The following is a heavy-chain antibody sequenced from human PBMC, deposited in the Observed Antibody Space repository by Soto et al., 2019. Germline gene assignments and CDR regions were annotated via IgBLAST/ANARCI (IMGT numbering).Heavy chain of an antibody. V-gene: IGHV1-2*02. Sequence: GSGQVCCKACAYPFTENQVHLLRLAPGQRLQWLGTTDPKSGDTTFAPTFQVRVTMTRYTSTNTAYLDLTRLTSDATAIYYCARRHLLDYIRWCFDPWGLGTLVTVSS. CDR1: AYPFTENQ. D-gene: IGHD2-21*01. J-gene: IGHJ5*02. CDR2: TDPKSGDT. CDR3: ARRHLLDYIRWCFDP.